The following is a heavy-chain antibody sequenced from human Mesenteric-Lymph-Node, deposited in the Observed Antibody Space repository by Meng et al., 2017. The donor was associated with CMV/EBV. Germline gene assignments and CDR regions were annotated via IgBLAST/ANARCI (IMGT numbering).Heavy chain of an antibody. Sequence: GESLKISCAASGFTFSSYGMHWVRQAPGKGLEWVAVIWYDGSNKYYADSVKGRFTISRDNSKNTLYLQMNSLRAEDTAVYYCAGARDIVVVPASSFDFWGQGTLVTVSS. CDR2: IWYDGSNK. CDR3: AGARDIVVVPASSFDF. D-gene: IGHD2-2*01. CDR1: GFTFSSYG. J-gene: IGHJ4*02. V-gene: IGHV3-33*01.